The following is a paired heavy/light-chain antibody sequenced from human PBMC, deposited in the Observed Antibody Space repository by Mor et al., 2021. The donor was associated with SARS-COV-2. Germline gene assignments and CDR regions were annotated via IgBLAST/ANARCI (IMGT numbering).Heavy chain of an antibody. CDR2: IYSDFKT. V-gene: IGHV3-66*01. J-gene: IGHJ4*02. CDR3: AGNPWEPMGN. D-gene: IGHD1-26*01. CDR1: GFSVSGEY. Sequence: EVQLVESGGGLVQPGGSLRLSCAVSGFSVSGEYMSWVRQPPGKGLEWVSVIYSDFKTYYADSVKGRFTISRDNSKNTVYLQMSGLRVDDAAVYYCAGNPWEPMGNWGQGALVTVSS.
Light chain of an antibody. CDR2: AAS. Sequence: DIQMTQSPSSLSASVRDRVTITCRASQGISNHLAWFQQKPGKAPRSLIYAASNLQSGVPSRFSGSGSGTDFTLTISSLQPEDFATYYCQQYNSFPWTFGQGTKVEIK. CDR3: QQYNSFPWT. J-gene: IGKJ1*01. V-gene: IGKV1-16*01. CDR1: QGISNH.